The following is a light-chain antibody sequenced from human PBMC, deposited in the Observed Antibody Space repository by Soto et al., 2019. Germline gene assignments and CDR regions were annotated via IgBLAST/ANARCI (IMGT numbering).Light chain of an antibody. CDR3: QQYDSWPPRWT. J-gene: IGKJ1*01. Sequence: EIVMTQSPATLSVSPGERATLSCRATQSVRSNLAWYQQKPGQAPRLLIYGASTRATDIPVRFSGSGSGTEFTLTISSLQSEDFAVYYCQQYDSWPPRWTFGQGTKVEIK. CDR2: GAS. CDR1: QSVRSN. V-gene: IGKV3-15*01.